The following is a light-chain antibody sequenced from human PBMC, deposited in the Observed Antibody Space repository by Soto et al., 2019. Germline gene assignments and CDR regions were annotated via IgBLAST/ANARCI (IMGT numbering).Light chain of an antibody. CDR2: AAS. V-gene: IGKV1-39*01. CDR3: QQTYGTLSIT. CDR1: ESIARH. Sequence: DIQMTQSPSSLSASVGDRVTITCRASESIARHLNWYQQKPGKAPKLLIYAASSLQNAVPSRFRGRGSGTDFTLTISNLQPEDFATYYRQQTYGTLSITFGQGTRLEIK. J-gene: IGKJ5*01.